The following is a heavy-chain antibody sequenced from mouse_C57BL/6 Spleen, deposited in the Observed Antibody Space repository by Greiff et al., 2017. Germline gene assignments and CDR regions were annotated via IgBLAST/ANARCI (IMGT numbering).Heavy chain of an antibody. V-gene: IGHV1-82*01. Sequence: QVQLQQSGPELVKPGASVKISCKASGYAFSSSWMNWVKQRPGKGLEWIGRIYPGDGDTNYNGKFKGKATLTADKSSSTAYMQLSSLTSEDSAVYFCARRGGNYVKGYWYFDVWGTGTTVTVSS. CDR2: IYPGDGDT. CDR3: ARRGGNYVKGYWYFDV. D-gene: IGHD2-1*01. CDR1: GYAFSSSW. J-gene: IGHJ1*03.